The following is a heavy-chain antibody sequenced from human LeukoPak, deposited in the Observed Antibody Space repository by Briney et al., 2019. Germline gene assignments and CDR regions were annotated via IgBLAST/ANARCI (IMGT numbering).Heavy chain of an antibody. Sequence: GGSLRLSCAASGFTFSSYSMNWVRQAPGKGLEWVSSISSSSSYIYYADSVKGRVTISRDNAKNSLYLQMNRLRAEDTAVYYCATLDIVVVPAAINPDYGMDVWGQGTTVTVSS. CDR2: ISSSSSYI. V-gene: IGHV3-21*01. CDR1: GFTFSSYS. D-gene: IGHD2-2*02. CDR3: ATLDIVVVPAAINPDYGMDV. J-gene: IGHJ6*02.